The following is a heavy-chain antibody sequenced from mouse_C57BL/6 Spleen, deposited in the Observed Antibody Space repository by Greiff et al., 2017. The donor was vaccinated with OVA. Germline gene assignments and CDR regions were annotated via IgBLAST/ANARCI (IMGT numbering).Heavy chain of an antibody. CDR2: ISDGGSYT. Sequence: EVQLVESGGGLVKPGGSLKLSCAASGFTFSSYAMSWVRQTPEKRLEWVATISDGGSYTYYPDNVKGRFTISRDNAKNNLYLQMSHLKSEDTAMYYCARAPAYYSNWGFAYWGQGTLVTVSA. CDR1: GFTFSSYA. J-gene: IGHJ3*01. CDR3: ARAPAYYSNWGFAY. D-gene: IGHD2-5*01. V-gene: IGHV5-4*01.